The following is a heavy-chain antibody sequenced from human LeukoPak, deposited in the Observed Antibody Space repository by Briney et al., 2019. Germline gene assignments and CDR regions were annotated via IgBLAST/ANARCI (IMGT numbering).Heavy chain of an antibody. CDR2: INAGNGNT. Sequence: ASVKVSCKASGYTFTSYAMHWVRQAPGQRLEWMGWINAGNGNTKYSQKFQGRVTITRDTSASTAYMELSSLRSEDTAVYYCAVLYCSGGSCYSGPFDYWGQGTLVTVSS. D-gene: IGHD2-15*01. J-gene: IGHJ4*02. CDR1: GYTFTSYA. CDR3: AVLYCSGGSCYSGPFDY. V-gene: IGHV1-3*01.